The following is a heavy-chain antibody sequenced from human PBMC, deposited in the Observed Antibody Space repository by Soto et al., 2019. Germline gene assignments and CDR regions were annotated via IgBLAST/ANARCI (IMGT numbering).Heavy chain of an antibody. D-gene: IGHD3-10*01. J-gene: IGHJ4*02. CDR2: ISAYNGNT. Sequence: QVQLVQSGAEVKKPGASVKVSCKASGYMFVTYGINWVRQAPGQGLEWMGWISAYNGNTKYAQNLQGRVTMTTDASTSTAYMEMRSLRSDDTAVYYCARDLDGSGSYYTDYWGPGTLVTDSS. CDR3: ARDLDGSGSYYTDY. V-gene: IGHV1-18*01. CDR1: GYMFVTYG.